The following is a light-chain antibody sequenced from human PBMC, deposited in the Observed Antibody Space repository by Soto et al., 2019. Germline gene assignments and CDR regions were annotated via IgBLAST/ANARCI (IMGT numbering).Light chain of an antibody. J-gene: IGLJ1*01. CDR1: SSDVGGYNY. V-gene: IGLV2-14*01. CDR2: DVS. CDR3: SSYTSSNTLV. Sequence: QSALTQPASVSGSPGQSITISCTGTSSDVGGYNYVSWYQQCPGKAPKLIIYDVSNRPSGISIRFSGSKSGNTASLTISGLQTEDEADFYCSSYTSSNTLVFGTGTKFTVL.